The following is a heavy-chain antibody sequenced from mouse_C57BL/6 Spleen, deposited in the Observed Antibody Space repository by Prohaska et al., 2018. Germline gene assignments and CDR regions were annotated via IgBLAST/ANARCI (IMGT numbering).Heavy chain of an antibody. Sequence: EVQLLETGGGLVQPGGSRGLSCEGSGFTFSGFWMSWVRQTPGKTLEWNGDINSYGMAINYAPSIKDRFTIFRDNDKSTLYLQMSNVRSEDTATYFCMRYGRSYWYFDVWCTGTTVTVSS. J-gene: IGHJ1*03. CDR3: MRYGRSYWYFDV. CDR2: INSYGMAI. V-gene: IGHV11-2*01. CDR1: GFTFSGFW. D-gene: IGHD1-1*01.